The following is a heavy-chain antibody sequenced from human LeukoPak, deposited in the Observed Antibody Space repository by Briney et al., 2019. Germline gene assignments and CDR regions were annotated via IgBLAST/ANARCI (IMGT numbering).Heavy chain of an antibody. D-gene: IGHD3-22*01. Sequence: GASVKVSCKASGYTFTSYGISWVRQAPGQGLEWMGGIIPIFGTANYAQKFQGRVTITADESTSTAYMELSSLRSEDTAVYYCASRYYYDSSGYYYVFDYWGQGTLVTVSS. V-gene: IGHV1-69*13. CDR1: GYTFTSYG. CDR3: ASRYYYDSSGYYYVFDY. J-gene: IGHJ4*02. CDR2: IIPIFGTA.